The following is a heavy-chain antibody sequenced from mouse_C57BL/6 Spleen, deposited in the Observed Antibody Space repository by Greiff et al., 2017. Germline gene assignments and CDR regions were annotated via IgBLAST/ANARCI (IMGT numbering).Heavy chain of an antibody. CDR1: CYAFSSSW. Sequence: QVQLQQSGPELVKPGASVKISCKASCYAFSSSWMNWVKQRPGKGLEWIGRIYPGDGDTNYNGKFKGKATLTADKSSSTAYMQLSSLTSEDSAVYFCARSGYYVFAYWGQGTLVTVSA. CDR2: IYPGDGDT. D-gene: IGHD2-3*01. CDR3: ARSGYYVFAY. J-gene: IGHJ3*01. V-gene: IGHV1-82*01.